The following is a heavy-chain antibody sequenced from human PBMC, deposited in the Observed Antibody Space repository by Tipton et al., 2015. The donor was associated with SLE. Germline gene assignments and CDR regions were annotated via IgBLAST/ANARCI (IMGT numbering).Heavy chain of an antibody. Sequence: TLSLTCTVSGGSISSYYWSWIRQPAGKGLEWIGRIYTSGSTNYNPSLKSRVTMSVDTSKNQFSLKLSSVTAADTAVYYCARKIMSSSSGGTFDYWGQGTLVTVSS. V-gene: IGHV4-4*07. D-gene: IGHD6-6*01. J-gene: IGHJ4*02. CDR1: GGSISSYY. CDR2: IYTSGST. CDR3: ARKIMSSSSGGTFDY.